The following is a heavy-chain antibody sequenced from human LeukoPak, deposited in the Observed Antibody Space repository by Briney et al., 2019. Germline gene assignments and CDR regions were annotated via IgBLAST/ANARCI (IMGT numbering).Heavy chain of an antibody. V-gene: IGHV1-69*05. CDR3: AREAHTVRNYYDSSGYYPLPY. CDR1: GGTFSSYA. Sequence: SVKVSCKASGGTFSSYAISWVRQAPGQGLEWLGGIIPIFGTANYAQKFQGRVTITTDESTSTAYMELSSLRSEDTSVYYCAREAHTVRNYYDSSGYYPLPYWGQGTLVTVSS. CDR2: IIPIFGTA. D-gene: IGHD3-22*01. J-gene: IGHJ4*02.